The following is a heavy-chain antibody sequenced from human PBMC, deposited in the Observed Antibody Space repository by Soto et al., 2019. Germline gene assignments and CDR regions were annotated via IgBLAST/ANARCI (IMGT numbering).Heavy chain of an antibody. CDR3: AKETYYYYGMDV. V-gene: IGHV3-23*01. Sequence: GGSLRLSCAASGFTFSSSTMNWVRQAPGKGLEWVSAIIDSGGYTYYADSVKGRFTISRDNSKNTLYLQMNSLRAEDTALYYCAKETYYYYGMDVWGQGTKVTVSS. CDR1: GFTFSSST. J-gene: IGHJ6*02. CDR2: IIDSGGYT.